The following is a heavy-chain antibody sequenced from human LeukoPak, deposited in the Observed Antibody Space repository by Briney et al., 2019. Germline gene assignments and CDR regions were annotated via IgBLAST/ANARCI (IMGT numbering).Heavy chain of an antibody. V-gene: IGHV4-39*01. Sequence: ETLSLTCTVSGDSITTSSYYWGWIRQPPGKGLEWIGNIYYSGSTYYNPSLKSRVTISVDTSKNQFSLWLSSVTAADTAVYYCARLETYDSTLDYWGQGTLGSVSS. CDR3: ARLETYDSTLDY. D-gene: IGHD3-22*01. CDR1: GDSITTSSYY. CDR2: IYYSGST. J-gene: IGHJ4*02.